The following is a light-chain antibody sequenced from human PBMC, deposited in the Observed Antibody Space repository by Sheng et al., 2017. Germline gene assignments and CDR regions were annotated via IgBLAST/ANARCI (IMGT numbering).Light chain of an antibody. CDR2: AAS. CDR1: QPISNF. Sequence: DIQLTQSPSSLSASVGGRVTITCRSSQPISNFLNWYQKKPGRAPNLLIYAASSLHSGVSSRFSGGGSGTDFTLTIDRLEPEDFAVYYCQQCDISPYTFGQGDQVG. CDR3: QQCDISPYT. V-gene: IGKV1-39*01. J-gene: IGKJ2*01.